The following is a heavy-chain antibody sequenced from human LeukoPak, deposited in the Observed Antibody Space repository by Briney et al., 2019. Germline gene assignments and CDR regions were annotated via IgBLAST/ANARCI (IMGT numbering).Heavy chain of an antibody. Sequence: GGSLRLSCTASGFTFNSYSMNWVRQAPGKWLEWVSSTSSSSSYIYYADSVKGRFTISRDNAKKSLYLQMNRLRAEDTAVYFCARADTSDILTGYSDHWGQGTLVTVSS. D-gene: IGHD3-9*01. J-gene: IGHJ5*02. V-gene: IGHV3-21*01. CDR3: ARADTSDILTGYSDH. CDR2: TSSSSSYI. CDR1: GFTFNSYS.